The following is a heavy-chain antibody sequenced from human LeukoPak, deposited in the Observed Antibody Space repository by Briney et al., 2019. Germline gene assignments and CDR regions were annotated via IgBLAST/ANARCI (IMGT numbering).Heavy chain of an antibody. CDR2: IYYSGST. V-gene: IGHV4-59*08. CDR1: GGSISSYY. Sequence: SETLSLTCTVSGGSISSYYWSWIRQPPGKGLEWIGYIYYSGSTNYNPSLKRRVTISVDTSKNQFSLKLSSVTAADTAVYYCARHLSDYGDYYYYGMDVWGQGTTVTVSS. J-gene: IGHJ6*02. D-gene: IGHD4-17*01. CDR3: ARHLSDYGDYYYYGMDV.